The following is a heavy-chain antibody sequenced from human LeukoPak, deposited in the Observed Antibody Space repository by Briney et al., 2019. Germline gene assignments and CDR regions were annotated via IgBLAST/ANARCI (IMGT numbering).Heavy chain of an antibody. CDR1: GYTFTSYG. Sequence: ASVKVSCKASGYTFTSYGISWVRQAPGQGPEWMGWISAYNGNTNYAQKLQGRVAMTTDTSTSTAYMEQRSLRSDDTAVYYCARDYRGAYYYDSSGYYFLDYWGQGTLVTVSS. D-gene: IGHD3-22*01. V-gene: IGHV1-18*01. CDR2: ISAYNGNT. CDR3: ARDYRGAYYYDSSGYYFLDY. J-gene: IGHJ4*02.